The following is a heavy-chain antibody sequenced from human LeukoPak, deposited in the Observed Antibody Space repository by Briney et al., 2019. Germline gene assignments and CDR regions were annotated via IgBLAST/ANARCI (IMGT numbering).Heavy chain of an antibody. D-gene: IGHD6-13*01. CDR1: GGSTSRYY. CDR3: ARLPGIAAV. Sequence: SETLSLTCTVSGGSTSRYYWSWIRQPPGKRLEWLGYIYYSGSTTYNPSLKSRLNMSVDTSKNQISLKLISLTAADTAVYYCARLPGIAAVWGQGTLVTVSS. V-gene: IGHV4-59*08. CDR2: IYYSGST. J-gene: IGHJ4*02.